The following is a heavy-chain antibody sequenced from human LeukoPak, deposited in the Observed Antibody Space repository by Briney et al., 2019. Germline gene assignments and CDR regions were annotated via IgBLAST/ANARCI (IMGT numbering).Heavy chain of an antibody. CDR2: INHSGST. V-gene: IGHV4-34*01. Sequence: PSETLSLTCAVYGGSFSGCYWSWIRQPPGKGLEWIGEINHSGSTNYNPSLKSRVTISVDMSKNQFSLKVSSVTAADTAVYYCARGARYYYTDAFDIWGQGTMVTVSS. CDR1: GGSFSGCY. D-gene: IGHD3-22*01. J-gene: IGHJ3*02. CDR3: ARGARYYYTDAFDI.